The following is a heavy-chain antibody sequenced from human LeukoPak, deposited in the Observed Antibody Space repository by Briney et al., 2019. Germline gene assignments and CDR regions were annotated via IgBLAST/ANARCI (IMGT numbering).Heavy chain of an antibody. CDR3: ARERINSYGSPFGY. CDR1: GFNFSSYS. CDR2: ISSSSSVR. J-gene: IGHJ4*02. Sequence: GGSLRLSCAASGFNFSSYSMNWVRQAPGKGLEWVSSISSSSSVRYYADSVKGRFTISSDNSKNTLYLQMNSLRAEDTAVYYCARERINSYGSPFGYWGQGTLVTVS. V-gene: IGHV3-21*04. D-gene: IGHD5-18*01.